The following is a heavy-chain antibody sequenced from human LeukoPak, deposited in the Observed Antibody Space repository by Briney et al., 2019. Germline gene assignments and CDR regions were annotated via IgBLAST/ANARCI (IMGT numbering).Heavy chain of an antibody. D-gene: IGHD3-10*01. CDR3: TREGVDVFDI. J-gene: IGHJ3*02. CDR2: ISSGSTYI. Sequence: GGSLRLSCASSGFTFSSYSMNWVRQAPGKGLEWVSSISSGSTYIYYADSVKGRFTISRDNTKNSLCLQISNVRAEDTAVYYCTREGVDVFDIWGQGTMVTVSS. CDR1: GFTFSSYS. V-gene: IGHV3-21*01.